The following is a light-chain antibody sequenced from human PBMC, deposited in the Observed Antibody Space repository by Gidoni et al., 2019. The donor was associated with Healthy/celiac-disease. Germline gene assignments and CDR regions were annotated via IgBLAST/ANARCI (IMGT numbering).Light chain of an antibody. J-gene: IGKJ3*01. CDR3: QQYGSSPNT. CDR1: QSVSSSY. V-gene: IGKV3-20*01. CDR2: GAS. Sequence: EIVLTQSPGTLSLSPGERATLSCRASQSVSSSYLAWYQQKPGQAPRLLIYGASSGSGTDFTLTISRLEPEDFAVYYCQQYGSSPNTFXPXTKVDIK.